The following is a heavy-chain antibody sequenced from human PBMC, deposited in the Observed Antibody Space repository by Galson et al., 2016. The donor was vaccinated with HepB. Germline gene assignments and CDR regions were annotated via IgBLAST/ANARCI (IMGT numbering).Heavy chain of an antibody. CDR1: GFTFSSYW. CDR2: INSDGNTT. CDR3: AREGYYYDNSFFRRENAFDI. J-gene: IGHJ3*02. Sequence: SLRLSCAASGFTFSSYWMHWVRQAPGKGLVWVSRINSDGNTTNYADSVKGRFTISRDNAKNTLYLQMNSLRAEDTAVYYCAREGYYYDNSFFRRENAFDIWGHGTMLTVSS. V-gene: IGHV3-74*01. D-gene: IGHD3-22*01.